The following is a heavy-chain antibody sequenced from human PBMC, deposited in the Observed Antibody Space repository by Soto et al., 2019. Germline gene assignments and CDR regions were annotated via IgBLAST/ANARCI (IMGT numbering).Heavy chain of an antibody. CDR1: GYTFTSYG. V-gene: IGHV1-18*01. CDR3: ARGGFNSSSWYYYYYYYMDV. Sequence: ASVKVSCKASGYTFTSYGISWVRQAPGQGLEWMGWISAYNGNTNYAQKLQGRVTMTRNTSISTAYMELSSLRSEDTAVYYCARGGFNSSSWYYYYYYYMDVWGKGTTVTVSS. D-gene: IGHD6-13*01. J-gene: IGHJ6*03. CDR2: ISAYNGNT.